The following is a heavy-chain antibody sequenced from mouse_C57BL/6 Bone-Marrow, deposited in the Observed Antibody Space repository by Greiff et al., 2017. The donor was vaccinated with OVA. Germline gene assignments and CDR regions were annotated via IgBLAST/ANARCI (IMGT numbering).Heavy chain of an antibody. Sequence: DVMLVESGGDLVKPGGSLKLSCAASGFTFSSYGMSWVRQTPDKRLEWVATISSGGSYTYYPDSVKGRFTISRDNAKNSLYLQMSSLKSEDTAMYYCARQLTGTVYFDYWGQGTTLTVSS. CDR3: ARQLTGTVYFDY. J-gene: IGHJ2*01. V-gene: IGHV5-6*02. CDR1: GFTFSSYG. D-gene: IGHD4-1*01. CDR2: ISSGGSYT.